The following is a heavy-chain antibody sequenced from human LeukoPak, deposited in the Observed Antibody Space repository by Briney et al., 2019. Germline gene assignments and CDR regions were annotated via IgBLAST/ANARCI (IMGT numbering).Heavy chain of an antibody. CDR1: GFTFSSYA. CDR3: AKGYGSGSYMIDY. D-gene: IGHD3-10*01. J-gene: IGHJ4*02. V-gene: IGHV3-23*01. CDR2: ISGSGGST. Sequence: GGSLRLSCAASGFTFSSYAMSWVRQAPGKGLEWVSSISGSGGSTYYADSVKGRFTISRDNSKNTLYLQMNSLRAEDTAVYYCAKGYGSGSYMIDYWGQGTLVTVSS.